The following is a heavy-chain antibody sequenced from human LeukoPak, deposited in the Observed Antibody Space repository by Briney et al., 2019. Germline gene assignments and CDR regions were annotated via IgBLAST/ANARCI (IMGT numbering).Heavy chain of an antibody. CDR2: INPNSGGT. CDR1: GYTFTGYY. J-gene: IGHJ4*02. CDR3: ARDGRITIFGVVIPIFDY. D-gene: IGHD3-3*01. Sequence: ASVKVSCKASGYTFTGYYMHWVRQAPGQGLEWMGWINPNSGGTNYAQKFQGRVTMTRDTSISTAYMELSRLRSDDTAVYYCARDGRITIFGVVIPIFDYWGQGTLVTVSS. V-gene: IGHV1-2*02.